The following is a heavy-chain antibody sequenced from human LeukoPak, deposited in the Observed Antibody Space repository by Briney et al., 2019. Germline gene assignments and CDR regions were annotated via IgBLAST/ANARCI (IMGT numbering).Heavy chain of an antibody. Sequence: ASVKVSCKASGYTFTSYGISWVRQAPGQGLEWMGWISAYNGNTNYAQKLQGRVTMTTDTSTSTAYMELSSLGSEDTAVYYCARDLSSSWYGGLFYYWGQGTLVTVSS. CDR3: ARDLSSSWYGGLFYY. J-gene: IGHJ4*02. D-gene: IGHD6-13*01. V-gene: IGHV1-18*01. CDR2: ISAYNGNT. CDR1: GYTFTSYG.